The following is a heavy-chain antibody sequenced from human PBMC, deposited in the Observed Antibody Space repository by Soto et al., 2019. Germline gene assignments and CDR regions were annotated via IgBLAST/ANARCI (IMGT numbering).Heavy chain of an antibody. D-gene: IGHD2-21*01. CDR3: TRGGGGGLFEH. J-gene: IGHJ4*02. CDR2: ISPKSTYR. Sequence: QVHLVESGGGLVKPGGSLRLSCATSGFPFSDYYMSWIRQAPGNGLEWLSHISPKSTYRNYADSVKGRFTISRDNTKSSLFLQMNSLGVEDTAVYYCTRGGGGGLFEHWGQGVLVTVSS. V-gene: IGHV3-11*06. CDR1: GFPFSDYY.